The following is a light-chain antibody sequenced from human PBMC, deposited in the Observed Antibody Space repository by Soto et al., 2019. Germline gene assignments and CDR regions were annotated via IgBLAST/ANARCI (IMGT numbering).Light chain of an antibody. CDR1: QSVLNKSNNRNS. CDR3: QQYYSIPYT. J-gene: IGKJ2*01. Sequence: IVMTQSPDSLAVSLGERATINCKSSQSVLNKSNNRNSLAWYQQKPGQPPKLLIYCASTRESGVRDRFSGSGSGPDLTLTISSLQAEDVAVYYCQQYYSIPYTFGQGTKLEIK. V-gene: IGKV4-1*01. CDR2: CAS.